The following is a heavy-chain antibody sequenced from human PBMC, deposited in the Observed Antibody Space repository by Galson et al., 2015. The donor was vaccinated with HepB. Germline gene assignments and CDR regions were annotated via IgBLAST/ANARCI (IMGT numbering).Heavy chain of an antibody. V-gene: IGHV3-23*01. CDR1: GFTFSSFA. CDR3: AKLDSSGYYYANFDY. Sequence: SLRLSCAASGFTFSSFAMSWVRQAPGKGLEWVSGISGSGGSKYYADSVKGRFTISRDNSKNTLYVQMNSLRAEDTAVYYCAKLDSSGYYYANFDYWGQGTLVTVSS. D-gene: IGHD3-22*01. J-gene: IGHJ4*02. CDR2: ISGSGGSK.